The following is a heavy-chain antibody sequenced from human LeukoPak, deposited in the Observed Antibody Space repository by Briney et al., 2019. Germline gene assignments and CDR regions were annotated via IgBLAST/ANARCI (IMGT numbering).Heavy chain of an antibody. CDR3: ARDPNSGYDMVWYLDL. CDR1: GFTFSTYA. CDR2: ISSDGTKK. V-gene: IGHV3-30-3*01. D-gene: IGHD5-12*01. Sequence: AGGSPRLSCAGSGFTFSTYAMHWVRQAPGKGLGWVAVISSDGTKKYYADSVKGRFTISRDNSKDMLYLQMNSLRVDDTAVYYCARDPNSGYDMVWYLDLWGRGTLVTVSS. J-gene: IGHJ2*01.